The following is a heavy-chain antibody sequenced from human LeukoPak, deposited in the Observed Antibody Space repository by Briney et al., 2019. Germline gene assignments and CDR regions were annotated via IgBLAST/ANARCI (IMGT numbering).Heavy chain of an antibody. Sequence: PGGSLRLSCAASGFTFSSYWMSWVRQAPGKGLEWVANIKQDGSEKYYVDSVKGRFTISRDNAKNSLYLHMNSLRVEDAAVYYCARGPLLYYDNYDAFDIWGQGTMVTVSS. CDR3: ARGPLLYYDNYDAFDI. CDR2: IKQDGSEK. V-gene: IGHV3-7*01. J-gene: IGHJ3*02. D-gene: IGHD3-22*01. CDR1: GFTFSSYW.